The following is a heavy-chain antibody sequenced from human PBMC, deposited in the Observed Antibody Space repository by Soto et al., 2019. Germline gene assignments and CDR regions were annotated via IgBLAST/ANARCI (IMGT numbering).Heavy chain of an antibody. CDR2: IKSKTDGGTT. D-gene: IGHD6-13*01. CDR3: SGGIAADAYYYYYGMDV. CDR1: GFTFSNAW. Sequence: PGGSLRLSCAASGFTFSNAWMSWVRQAPGKGLEWVGRIKSKTDGGTTDYAAPVKGRSTISRDDSKNTLYLQMNSLKTEDTAVYYCSGGIAADAYYYYYGMDVWGQGTTVTVSS. V-gene: IGHV3-15*01. J-gene: IGHJ6*02.